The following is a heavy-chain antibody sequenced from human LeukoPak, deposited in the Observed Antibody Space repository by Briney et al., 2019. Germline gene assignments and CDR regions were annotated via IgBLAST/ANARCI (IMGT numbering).Heavy chain of an antibody. CDR1: GFTVSSNY. CDR3: ARVPRTVVGTKDAKYFQH. V-gene: IGHV3-74*01. CDR2: INSDGSST. J-gene: IGHJ1*01. D-gene: IGHD6-19*01. Sequence: GGSLRLSCAASGFTVSSNYMSWVRQAPGKGLVWVSRINSDGSSTNYADSVKGRFTISRDNAKNTLYLQMNSLRAEDTAVYYCARVPRTVVGTKDAKYFQHWGQGTLVTVSS.